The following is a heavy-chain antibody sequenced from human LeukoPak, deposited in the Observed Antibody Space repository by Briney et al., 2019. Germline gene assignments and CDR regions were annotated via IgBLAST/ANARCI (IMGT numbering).Heavy chain of an antibody. J-gene: IGHJ3*02. V-gene: IGHV3-21*04. CDR3: AREVAARTLGAFDI. CDR2: ISSSSSYI. CDR1: GFTFSSYS. Sequence: GGSLRLSCAASGFTFSSYSMNWVRQAPGKGLEWVSSISSSSSYIYYADSVKGRFTISRDNAKNSLYLQMNSLRSEDTAVYYCAREVAARTLGAFDIWGQGTMVTVSS. D-gene: IGHD6-6*01.